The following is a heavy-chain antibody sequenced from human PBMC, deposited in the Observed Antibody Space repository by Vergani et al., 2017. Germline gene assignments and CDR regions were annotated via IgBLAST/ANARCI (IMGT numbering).Heavy chain of an antibody. D-gene: IGHD3-3*01. CDR2: IDPNSVDT. Sequence: QVQLVQSGAEVKKPGASVRVSCKASGFTFTSYHIHWVRQAPGQGLDWLGRIDPNSVDTRYSQRFQDRVTITRDTSINTANMEMTRLRPDDTAIYYCARVIIDCNGADCFADHWGQGTLVTVSS. J-gene: IGHJ4*02. CDR1: GFTFTSYH. V-gene: IGHV1-2*06. CDR3: ARVIIDCNGADCFADH.